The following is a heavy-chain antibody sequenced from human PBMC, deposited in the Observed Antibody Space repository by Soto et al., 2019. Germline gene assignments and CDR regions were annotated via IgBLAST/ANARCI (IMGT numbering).Heavy chain of an antibody. D-gene: IGHD6-19*01. CDR1: GYTFTGYY. CDR3: AREIAVAGTFYYGMDV. Sequence: ASVKVSCKASGYTFTGYYMHWVRQAPGQGLEWMGWINPNSGGTNYAQKFQGWVTMTRDTSISTAYMELSRLRSDDTAVYYCAREIAVAGTFYYGMDVWGQGTMVTVSS. J-gene: IGHJ6*02. CDR2: INPNSGGT. V-gene: IGHV1-2*04.